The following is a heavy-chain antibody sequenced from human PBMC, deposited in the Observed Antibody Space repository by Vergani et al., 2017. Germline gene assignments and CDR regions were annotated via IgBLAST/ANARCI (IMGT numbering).Heavy chain of an antibody. D-gene: IGHD1-26*01. CDR1: GFTFDDYA. CDR2: ISWNSGST. J-gene: IGHJ4*02. V-gene: IGHV3-9*01. CDR3: AKDIGGATRGVDY. Sequence: EVQLVESGGGLVQPGRSLILSCAASGFTFDDYAMHWVRQAPGKGLEWVSGISWNSGSTGYADSVKGRFTISRANAKNSLYLQMNSLRAEDTALYYCAKDIGGATRGVDYWGEGTLVTVSS.